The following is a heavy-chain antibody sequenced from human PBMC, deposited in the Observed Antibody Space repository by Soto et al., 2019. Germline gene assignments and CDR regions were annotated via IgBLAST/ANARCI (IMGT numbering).Heavy chain of an antibody. CDR1: GFIFENFG. D-gene: IGHD1-26*01. Sequence: GFIFENFGMSWVLQAPGKGLEWISSISGSGFKKYYADSVKGRFTISRDNSKSTVYLELNNLSAEDTAVYHCAKNQGVELVPLATVDWFDPWGQGSVVTVSS. CDR3: AKNQGVELVPLATVDWFDP. CDR2: ISGSGFKK. V-gene: IGHV3-23*01. J-gene: IGHJ5*02.